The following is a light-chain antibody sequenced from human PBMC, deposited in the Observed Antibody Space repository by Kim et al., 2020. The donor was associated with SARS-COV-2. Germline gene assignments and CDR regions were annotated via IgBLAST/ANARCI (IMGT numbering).Light chain of an antibody. Sequence: SPGERHTLSCRPSQSVSSSYLAWYQQKPGKAPRLLLYGASSTATGIPDRFSGSGSGTDFILTISRLEPEDFAVYFCQQYGSSPWTFGRGTKVDIK. CDR3: QQYGSSPWT. V-gene: IGKV3-20*01. CDR1: QSVSSSY. CDR2: GAS. J-gene: IGKJ1*01.